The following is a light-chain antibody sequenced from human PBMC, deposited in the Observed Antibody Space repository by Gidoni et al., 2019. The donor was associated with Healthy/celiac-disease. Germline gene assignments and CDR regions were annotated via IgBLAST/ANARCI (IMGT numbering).Light chain of an antibody. J-gene: IGKJ1*01. CDR1: QGIRND. CDR3: LQDYNYPRT. Sequence: AIQMSQSPSSLSASVGDRVTITCRARQGIRNDLGWYQQKPGKAPKLLIYAASSLQSGVPSRFSGSGSGTDFTLTISSLQPEDFATYYCLQDYNYPRTFGQGTKVEIK. V-gene: IGKV1-6*01. CDR2: AAS.